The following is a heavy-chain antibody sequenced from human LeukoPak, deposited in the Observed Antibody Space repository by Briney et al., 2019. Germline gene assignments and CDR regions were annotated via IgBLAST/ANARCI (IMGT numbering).Heavy chain of an antibody. CDR3: ATGRKWWDLLNY. CDR2: LDPEAGEM. V-gene: IGHV1-24*01. CDR1: GHTLTELS. Sequence: ASVKVSCKVSGHTLTELSLHWVRQAPGKGLEWMGGLDPEAGEMIYSQKFQGRVTMTEDTSTDIAYMEMSSLRSEDTAVYYCATGRKWWDLLNYWGQGTLVTVSS. D-gene: IGHD1-26*01. J-gene: IGHJ4*02.